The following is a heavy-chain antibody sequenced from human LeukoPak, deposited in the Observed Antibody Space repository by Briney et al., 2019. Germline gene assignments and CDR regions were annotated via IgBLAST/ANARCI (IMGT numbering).Heavy chain of an antibody. CDR3: TRGNILSGYCFDF. CDR1: GGSISGYY. V-gene: IGHV4-34*01. J-gene: IGHJ4*02. D-gene: IGHD3-9*01. Sequence: IPSETLSLTCAVYGGSISGYYWCWIRQPPGKGLEWVGEIHYTGATSYNPSLKSRATISIETSKNQVSLRLSSVTAADTAVYYCTRGNILSGYCFDFWGQGALVTVSS. CDR2: IHYTGAT.